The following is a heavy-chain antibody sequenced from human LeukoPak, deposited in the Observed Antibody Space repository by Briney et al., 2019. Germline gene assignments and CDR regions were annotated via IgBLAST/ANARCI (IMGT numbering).Heavy chain of an antibody. V-gene: IGHV3-30*04. D-gene: IGHD5-18*01. CDR1: GFTFSSNN. CDR3: ARDRGYTYGHPLDF. Sequence: GGSLRLSCAASGFTFSSNNMHWVRQAPGKGLEWVTLILYDGSNKYYADSVKGRFTISRDNSKNTLYLQMNSLRDDDTAVYYCARDRGYTYGHPLDFWGQGTMVTV. CDR2: ILYDGSNK. J-gene: IGHJ3*01.